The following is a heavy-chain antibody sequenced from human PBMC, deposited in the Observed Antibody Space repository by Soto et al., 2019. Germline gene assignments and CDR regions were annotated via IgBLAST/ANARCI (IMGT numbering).Heavy chain of an antibody. Sequence: SETLSLTCSVSGASITTYYWSWIRQPPGKGLEWIGSISYSGSTKYNPSLESRVMISLDTSKNQFSLRLTSVTAADTALYYCARDWDSSGLFDPWGQGALVTVS. V-gene: IGHV4-59*01. CDR1: GASITTYY. CDR2: ISYSGST. D-gene: IGHD3-10*01. J-gene: IGHJ5*02. CDR3: ARDWDSSGLFDP.